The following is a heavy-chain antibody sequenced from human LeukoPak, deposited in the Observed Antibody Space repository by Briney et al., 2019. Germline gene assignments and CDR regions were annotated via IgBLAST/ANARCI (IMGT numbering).Heavy chain of an antibody. CDR1: GFTFSSYS. D-gene: IGHD3-9*01. CDR2: ISSSSSYI. J-gene: IGHJ4*02. V-gene: IGHV3-21*01. CDR3: ASPLRYFDPVDY. Sequence: GGSLRLSCAASGFTFSSYSMNWVRQAPGKGLEWVSSISSSSSYIYYADSVKGRFTISRDNAKNSLYLQMNSLRAEDTAVYYCASPLRYFDPVDYWGQGTLVTVSS.